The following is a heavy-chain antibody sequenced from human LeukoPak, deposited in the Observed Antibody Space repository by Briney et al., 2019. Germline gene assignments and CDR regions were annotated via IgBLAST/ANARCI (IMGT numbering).Heavy chain of an antibody. J-gene: IGHJ4*02. D-gene: IGHD2-15*01. CDR3: ARGRYCSGGSCYWPYYFDY. CDR2: IYYSGST. V-gene: IGHV4-31*11. Sequence: SETLSLTCAVYGESFSRYYWSWIRQHPGKGLEWIGYIYYSGSTYYNPSLKSRVTISVDTSKNQFSLKLSSVTAADTAVYYCARGRYCSGGSCYWPYYFDYWGQGTLVTVSS. CDR1: GESFSRYY.